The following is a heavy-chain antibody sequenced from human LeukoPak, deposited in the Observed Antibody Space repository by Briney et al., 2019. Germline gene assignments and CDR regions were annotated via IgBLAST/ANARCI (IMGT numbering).Heavy chain of an antibody. CDR3: ASVGYCSSTSCSPYNWFDP. V-gene: IGHV1-2*02. CDR1: GYTFTGYY. CDR2: INPNSGGT. J-gene: IGHJ5*02. Sequence: ASVKVSCKASGYTFTGYYMHRVRQAPGQGLEWMGWINPNSGGTNYAQKFQGRVTMTRDTSISTAYMELSRLRSDDTAVYYCASVGYCSSTSCSPYNWFDPWGQGTLVTVSS. D-gene: IGHD2-2*03.